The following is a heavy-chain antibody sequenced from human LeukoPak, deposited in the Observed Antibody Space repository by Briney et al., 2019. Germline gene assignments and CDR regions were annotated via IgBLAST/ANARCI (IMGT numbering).Heavy chain of an antibody. CDR3: ARDRRGAIDY. CDR2: ISGRGGTI. Sequence: GGSLRLSCAASGFTFSSYALSWVRQAPGKGLEWVSVISGRGGTIYYADSVKGRFTISRDNSKNTLYLQMNSLRAEDTAVYYCARDRRGAIDYWGQGTLVTVSS. V-gene: IGHV3-23*01. D-gene: IGHD3-10*01. J-gene: IGHJ4*02. CDR1: GFTFSSYA.